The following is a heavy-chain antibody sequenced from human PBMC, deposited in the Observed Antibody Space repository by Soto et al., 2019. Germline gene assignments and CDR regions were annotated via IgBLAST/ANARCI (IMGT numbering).Heavy chain of an antibody. CDR3: ARDSYYYGSGSHFDY. CDR2: ISAYNGNT. CDR1: GYTFTSYC. D-gene: IGHD3-10*01. Sequence: ASVKVSCKASGYTFTSYCISWVRQAPGQGLEWMGWISAYNGNTNYAQKLQGRVTMTTDTSTSTAYMELRSLRSDDTAVYYCARDSYYYGSGSHFDYWGQGTLVTVSS. V-gene: IGHV1-18*01. J-gene: IGHJ4*02.